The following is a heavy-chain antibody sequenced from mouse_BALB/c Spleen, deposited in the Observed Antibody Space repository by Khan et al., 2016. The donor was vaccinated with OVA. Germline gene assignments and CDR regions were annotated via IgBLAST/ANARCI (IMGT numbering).Heavy chain of an antibody. CDR1: GFSFSSYS. CDR3: TGHRGYYGSSAYFDY. J-gene: IGHJ2*01. D-gene: IGHD1-1*01. V-gene: IGHV5-9-3*01. Sequence: EVQLVESGAGLVRPGASLKLSCAASGFSFSSYSMSWVRQTPEKRLEWVATISRGGSYTYYPDSVKGRFTISRDNAKNTQHLQVNSLRSEDTAVYYCTGHRGYYGSSAYFDYWGQGTTLTVSS. CDR2: ISRGGSYT.